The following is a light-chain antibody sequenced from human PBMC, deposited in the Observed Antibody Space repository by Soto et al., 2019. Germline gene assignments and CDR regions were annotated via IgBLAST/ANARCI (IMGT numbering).Light chain of an antibody. Sequence: EIGLTQSPATLSLSPGERATLSCRASQRVGNNYLAWYQQKPGQAPRLLIYDASIRATGIPDRFSGSGSGTDFALTISRLEPEDFVVYYCQQYGSSPGNTFGQGTRLEIK. CDR2: DAS. CDR3: QQYGSSPGNT. V-gene: IGKV3-20*01. J-gene: IGKJ5*01. CDR1: QRVGNNY.